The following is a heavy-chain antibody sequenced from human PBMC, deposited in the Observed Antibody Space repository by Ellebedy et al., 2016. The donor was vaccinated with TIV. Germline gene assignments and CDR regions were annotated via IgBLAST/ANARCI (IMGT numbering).Heavy chain of an antibody. D-gene: IGHD2-15*01. CDR2: IFKSGATT. CDR3: AKLAGVHQWYFDY. J-gene: IGHJ4*02. Sequence: PGGSLRLSCAASGFTFSSYAMSWVRQAPGKGLEWVSSIFKSGATTYYADAVKGRFNISRDNSKNTLSLQMNSLRAEDTALYFCAKLAGVHQWYFDYWGQGTLATVSS. CDR1: GFTFSSYA. V-gene: IGHV3-23*01.